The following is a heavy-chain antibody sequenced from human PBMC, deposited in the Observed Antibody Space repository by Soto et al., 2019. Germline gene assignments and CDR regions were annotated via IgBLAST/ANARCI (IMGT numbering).Heavy chain of an antibody. D-gene: IGHD3-22*01. CDR2: IIPIFGTA. CDR3: ARDQGYYDSSGYPGYFDC. J-gene: IGHJ4*02. V-gene: IGHV1-69*13. CDR1: GGTFSSYA. Sequence: SVKVSCKASGGTFSSYAISWVRQAPGQGLEWMGGIIPIFGTANYAQKFQGRVTITADESTSTAYMELSSLRSEDTAVYYCARDQGYYDSSGYPGYFDCWGQGTLVAVSS.